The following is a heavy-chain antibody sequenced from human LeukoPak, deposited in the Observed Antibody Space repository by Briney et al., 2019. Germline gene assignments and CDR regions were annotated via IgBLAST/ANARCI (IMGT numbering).Heavy chain of an antibody. J-gene: IGHJ4*02. CDR1: GFSFSNYW. D-gene: IGHD6-19*01. CDR2: IKEDGSEK. V-gene: IGHV3-7*01. CDR3: AREDYSSGWSGKNDY. Sequence: GSLRLSCAASGFSFSNYWMSWVRQAPGKGLEWVANIKEDGSEKYYVDSVKGRFTISRDNAKNSLYLHMNSLRAEDTAVYYCAREDYSSGWSGKNDYWGQGTLVTVSS.